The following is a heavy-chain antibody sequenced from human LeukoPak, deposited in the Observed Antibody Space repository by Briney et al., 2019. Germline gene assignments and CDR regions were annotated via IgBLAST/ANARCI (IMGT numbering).Heavy chain of an antibody. J-gene: IGHJ5*02. CDR3: ARESAELRGYWGNWFDP. CDR2: IITIFGTA. CDR1: GGTFSGHA. Sequence: SVKVSCKASGGTFSGHAISWVRQAPGQGLEWMGGIITIFGTANYAQKFQGRVTITADDSTRTAYMELSSLRSEDTAVDYCARESAELRGYWGNWFDPWGQGTLVTVSS. V-gene: IGHV1-69*13. D-gene: IGHD1-26*01.